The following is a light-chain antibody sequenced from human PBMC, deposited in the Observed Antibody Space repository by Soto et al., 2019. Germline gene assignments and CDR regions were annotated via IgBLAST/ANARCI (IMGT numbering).Light chain of an antibody. J-gene: IGKJ1*01. Sequence: DIQMTQSPSSLSASVGERVTITCQASHDISDSLNWYQQKPGRGPKLLIYDASSLETGVPSRFSGSASGTQFTFTISSLQPEDIAPYYCQQYHDLPPAFGQGTKVDIK. CDR1: HDISDS. CDR2: DAS. V-gene: IGKV1-33*01. CDR3: QQYHDLPPA.